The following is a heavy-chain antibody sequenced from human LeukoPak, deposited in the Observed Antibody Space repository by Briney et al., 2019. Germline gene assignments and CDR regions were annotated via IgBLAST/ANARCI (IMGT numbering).Heavy chain of an antibody. V-gene: IGHV1-46*01. CDR2: INPTGAST. D-gene: IGHD2-21*01. J-gene: IGHJ4*02. CDR3: AVAPGDY. Sequence: ASVKVSCKASGYTFTSYYMHWVRQAPGQGLEWMGLINPTGASTGYAQKFQGRVTLTRDTSISTVYMELTTLTSDDTALYYCAVAPGDYWGQGTLVSVSA. CDR1: GYTFTSYY.